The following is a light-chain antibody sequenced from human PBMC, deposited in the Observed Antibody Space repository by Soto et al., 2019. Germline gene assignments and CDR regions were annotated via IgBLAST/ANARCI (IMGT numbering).Light chain of an antibody. J-gene: IGLJ1*01. Sequence: QSVLTQPASVSGSPGQSITISCTGTSSDVGGYNYVSWYQQHPGKAPKLMIYEVSNRPSGVSNRFSGSKSGSTASLTISGLQAEDEADYYCSSYTSSSTYVFGTGTK. V-gene: IGLV2-14*01. CDR1: SSDVGGYNY. CDR3: SSYTSSSTYV. CDR2: EVS.